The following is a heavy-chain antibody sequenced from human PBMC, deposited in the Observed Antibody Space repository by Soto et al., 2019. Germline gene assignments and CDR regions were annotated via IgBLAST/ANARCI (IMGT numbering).Heavy chain of an antibody. CDR2: IDPSDSQT. V-gene: IGHV5-10-1*01. CDR1: GYSFTSYW. CDR3: ARQIYDSDTGPNFQYYFDS. J-gene: IGHJ4*02. Sequence: GESLKISCKGSGYSFTSYWIGWVRQMPGKGLEWMGRIDPSDSQTYYSPSFRGHVTISVTKSITTVFLQWSSLRASDTAMYYCARQIYDSDTGPNFQYYFDSWGQGTPVTVSS. D-gene: IGHD3-22*01.